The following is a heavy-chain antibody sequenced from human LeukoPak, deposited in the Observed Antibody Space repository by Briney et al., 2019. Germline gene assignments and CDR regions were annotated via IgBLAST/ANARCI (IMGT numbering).Heavy chain of an antibody. V-gene: IGHV3-49*04. Sequence: GGSLRLSCTPSGFAFDDFAMSWVRQPAGKGLEWVGFIRRRAYGGAAEYAASVKGRFIISRDDSNGIAYLQMNSLKTEDTAVYYCSRNGLVDFGYWGQGSRVIVSP. J-gene: IGHJ4*02. CDR1: GFAFDDFA. CDR2: IRRRAYGGAA. CDR3: SRNGLVDFGY.